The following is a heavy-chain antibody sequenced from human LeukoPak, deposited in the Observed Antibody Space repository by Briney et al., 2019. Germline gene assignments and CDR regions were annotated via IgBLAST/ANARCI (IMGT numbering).Heavy chain of an antibody. Sequence: GGSLRLSCAASGFTFSSYAMHWVRQAPGKGLEYVSAISSNGGSTYYANSVKGRFTISRDNSKSTLYLQMGSLRAEDMAVYYCAREGLGGDFNLYYFDYWGQRTLVTVSS. CDR2: ISSNGGST. V-gene: IGHV3-64*01. J-gene: IGHJ4*02. CDR1: GFTFSSYA. CDR3: AREGLGGDFNLYYFDY. D-gene: IGHD2-21*02.